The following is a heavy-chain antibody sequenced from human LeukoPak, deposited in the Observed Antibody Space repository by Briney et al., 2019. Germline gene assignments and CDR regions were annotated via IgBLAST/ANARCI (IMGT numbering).Heavy chain of an antibody. CDR3: ARSGLLDY. CDR1: GYSFTSYW. CDR2: IFPHDSDT. J-gene: IGHJ4*02. D-gene: IGHD3/OR15-3a*01. V-gene: IGHV5-51*01. Sequence: GESLKISCKGSGYSFTSYWIGWVRQMPGKGLEWMGIIFPHDSDTRYSPSFRGQVTISADKSISTAYLQWNSLKASDTAMYYCARSGLLDYWGQGTLVTVSS.